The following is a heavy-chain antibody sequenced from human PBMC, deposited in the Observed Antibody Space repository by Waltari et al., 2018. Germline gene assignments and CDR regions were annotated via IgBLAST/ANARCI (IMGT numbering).Heavy chain of an antibody. CDR2: TSVYGGNK. Sequence: QVHLVESGGGVVQPGKSLRLSCAASGMTLSSYAMHWVRQAPGQGLECVALTSVYGGNKFYADSVKGRFTISRDNSKNTLYLEMNSLRAEDTAIYYCVSSAAGTRLSDAFNIWGQVTMVT. CDR3: VSSAAGTRLSDAFNI. J-gene: IGHJ3*02. V-gene: IGHV3-30*01. D-gene: IGHD6-13*01. CDR1: GMTLSSYA.